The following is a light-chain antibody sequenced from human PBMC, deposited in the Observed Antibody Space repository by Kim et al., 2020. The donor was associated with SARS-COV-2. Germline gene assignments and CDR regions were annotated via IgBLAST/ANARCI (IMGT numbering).Light chain of an antibody. CDR2: DAS. V-gene: IGKV3-20*01. Sequence: LAPGERATLSCRASQSVTSNYLAWYQQKPGQAPRLLIYDASSRATGIPDRFSGSGTGTDFTLIISRLEPEDFAVYYCQQYISSPFNFGPGTKLVI. J-gene: IGKJ2*01. CDR3: QQYISSPFN. CDR1: QSVTSNY.